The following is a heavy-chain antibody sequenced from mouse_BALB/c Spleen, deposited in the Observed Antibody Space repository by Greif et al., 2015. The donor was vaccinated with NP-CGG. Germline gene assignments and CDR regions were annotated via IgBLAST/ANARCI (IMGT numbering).Heavy chain of an antibody. D-gene: IGHD4-1*01. Sequence: QVQLQQSGPELVKPGASVKISCKASGYTLTDYYTNWVKQKPGQGLEWIGWVYPGSGNTKYNEKFKGKATLTVDTSSSTAYMQLSSLTSEDTAVYFCVRRTGTEAMDYWGQGTSVTVSP. CDR3: VRRTGTEAMDY. J-gene: IGHJ4*01. V-gene: IGHV1-84*02. CDR2: VYPGSGNT. CDR1: GYTLTDYY.